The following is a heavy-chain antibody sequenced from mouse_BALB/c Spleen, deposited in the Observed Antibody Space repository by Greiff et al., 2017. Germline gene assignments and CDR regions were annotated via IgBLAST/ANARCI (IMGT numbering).Heavy chain of an antibody. Sequence: QVQLQQSGAELAKPGASVKMSCKASGYTFTSYWMHWVKQRPGQGLEWIGYINPSTGYTEYNQKFKDKATLTADKSSSTAYMQLSSLTSEDSAVYYCARWYYYGSSYWYFDVWGAGTTVTVSS. CDR1: GYTFTSYW. J-gene: IGHJ1*01. V-gene: IGHV1-7*01. CDR3: ARWYYYGSSYWYFDV. CDR2: INPSTGYT. D-gene: IGHD1-1*01.